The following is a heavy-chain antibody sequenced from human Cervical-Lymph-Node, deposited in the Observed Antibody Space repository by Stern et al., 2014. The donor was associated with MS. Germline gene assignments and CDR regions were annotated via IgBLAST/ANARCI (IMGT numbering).Heavy chain of an antibody. CDR2: INSSSSYI. V-gene: IGHV3-21*01. CDR3: ARDLPPPTVFGVVLAQGNYYYGMDV. Sequence: EVQLVESGGGLVKPGGSLRLSCAASGFTFSNYNMNLVRQAPGKGLEWVSSINSSSSYIYYADSVKGRFTISRDNAKKSLHLQMNSLRAEDTAVYYCARDLPPPTVFGVVLAQGNYYYGMDVWGQGTTVTVSS. CDR1: GFTFSNYN. D-gene: IGHD3-3*01. J-gene: IGHJ6*02.